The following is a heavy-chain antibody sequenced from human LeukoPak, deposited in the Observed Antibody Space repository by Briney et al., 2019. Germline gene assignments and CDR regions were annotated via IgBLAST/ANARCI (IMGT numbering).Heavy chain of an antibody. CDR1: GYTFTIYG. Sequence: ASVNVSCKASGYTFTIYGISWVRHAPGQGREWMGWISAYNGNTNYEQKLRGRVTIPTDTPTSTAYMELRSLRSDDTAVYSCARELRIGYFEYWGQGAPVTVSS. CDR3: ARELRIGYFEY. V-gene: IGHV1-18*01. D-gene: IGHD4-17*01. CDR2: ISAYNGNT. J-gene: IGHJ4*02.